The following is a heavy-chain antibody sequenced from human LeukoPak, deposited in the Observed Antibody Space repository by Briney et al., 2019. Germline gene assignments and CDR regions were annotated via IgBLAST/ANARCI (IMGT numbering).Heavy chain of an antibody. CDR2: IYYSGST. CDR3: ARGILVRDVYYYGMLV. J-gene: IGHJ6*02. Sequence: SETLSLTCTVSGGSISSYYWSWIRQPPGKGLEWIGYIYYSGSTNYNPSLKSRVTISVDTSKNQFSLKLSSVTAADTAVYYCARGILVRDVYYYGMLVWGQGTTVTV. V-gene: IGHV4-59*01. CDR1: GGSISSYY. D-gene: IGHD2-8*02.